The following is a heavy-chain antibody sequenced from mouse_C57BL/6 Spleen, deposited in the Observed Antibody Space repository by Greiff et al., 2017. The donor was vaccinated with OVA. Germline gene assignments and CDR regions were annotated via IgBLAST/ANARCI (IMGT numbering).Heavy chain of an antibody. D-gene: IGHD2-4*01. CDR3: ARVDSRFDY. V-gene: IGHV1-52*01. CDR2: IDPSDSET. CDR1: GYTFTSYW. Sequence: QVQLQQPGAELVRPGSSVKLSCKASGYTFTSYWMHWVKQRPIQGLEWIGNIDPSDSETNYNQKFKDKATLTVDKSSSTAYMQLSSLTSEDSAVYYCARVDSRFDYWGQGTTLTVSS. J-gene: IGHJ2*01.